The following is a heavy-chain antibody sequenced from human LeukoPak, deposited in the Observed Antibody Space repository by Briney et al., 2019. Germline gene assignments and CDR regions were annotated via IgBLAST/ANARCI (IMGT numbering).Heavy chain of an antibody. CDR1: GGSISSYY. CDR3: AREWSSGWAEFDY. Sequence: SETLSLTCTVSGGSISSYYWNWIRQPPGEGLEWIGYIYYSGSTNYSPSFKGRVTISVDTSKNQFSLDLTSVTAADTAVYYCAREWSSGWAEFDYWGQGTLVTVSS. CDR2: IYYSGST. J-gene: IGHJ4*02. D-gene: IGHD6-25*01. V-gene: IGHV4-59*01.